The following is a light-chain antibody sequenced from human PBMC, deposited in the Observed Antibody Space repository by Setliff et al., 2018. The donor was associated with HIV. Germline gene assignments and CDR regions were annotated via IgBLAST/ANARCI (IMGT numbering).Light chain of an antibody. Sequence: YELTQPPSVSVDPGKTDRITCGGNNIGSKSVHWYQQKPGQAPVLVIYYDSDRPSGIPERFSGSNSGNTATLTISRVEAGDEADYYCQVWDSSSDHPYVFGTGTKVTVL. CDR3: QVWDSSSDHPYV. CDR2: YDS. J-gene: IGLJ1*01. V-gene: IGLV3-21*04. CDR1: NIGSKS.